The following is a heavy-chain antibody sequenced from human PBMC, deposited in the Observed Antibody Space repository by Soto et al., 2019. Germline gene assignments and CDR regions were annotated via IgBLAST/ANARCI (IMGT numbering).Heavy chain of an antibody. Sequence: QVHLVQSGAEVKKPGASVKISCEASGYPFSDYAIHWVRQAPGQRLEWMGRINAGNGNTEYSQPFPGRLTITRDSSARTAFMELGSLTSDDSAVYFCARDRDRGDYYYYYMDVWGRGTTVIVSS. D-gene: IGHD3-10*01. J-gene: IGHJ6*03. CDR3: ARDRDRGDYYYYYMDV. CDR2: INAGNGNT. CDR1: GYPFSDYA. V-gene: IGHV1-3*01.